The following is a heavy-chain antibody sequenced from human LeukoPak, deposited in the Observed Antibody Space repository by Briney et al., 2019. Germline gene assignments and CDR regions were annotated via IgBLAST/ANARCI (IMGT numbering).Heavy chain of an antibody. Sequence: ASVKVSCKASGYTFTGYYMYWLRQAPGQGLEWMGWINPNSGGTYYAQNFQGRVTMTRDTSISTAYMELSGLRSDDTAVYYCARTRGSYSLDYWGQGSLVTVSS. J-gene: IGHJ4*02. CDR3: ARTRGSYSLDY. CDR2: INPNSGGT. CDR1: GYTFTGYY. D-gene: IGHD1-26*01. V-gene: IGHV1-2*02.